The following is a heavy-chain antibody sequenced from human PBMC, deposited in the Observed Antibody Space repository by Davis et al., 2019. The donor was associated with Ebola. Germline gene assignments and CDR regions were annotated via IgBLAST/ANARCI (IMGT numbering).Heavy chain of an antibody. CDR2: IIPIFGTA. V-gene: IGHV1-69*06. D-gene: IGHD6-13*01. CDR1: GGTFSSYA. Sequence: SVKVSCKASGGTFSSYAISWVRQAPGQGLEWMGGIIPIFGTANYAQKFQGRVTITADKSTSTAYMELSSLRSEDTAVYYCASPDSSSWTYYYYGMDVWGQGTTVTVSS. CDR3: ASPDSSSWTYYYYGMDV. J-gene: IGHJ6*02.